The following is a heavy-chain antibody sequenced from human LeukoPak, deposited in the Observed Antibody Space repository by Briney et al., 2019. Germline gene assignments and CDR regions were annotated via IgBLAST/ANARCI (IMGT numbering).Heavy chain of an antibody. Sequence: GGSLRLSCAASGFTVSSSYMSWVRRAPGKGLEWVSVFYSDGRTYYADSVKGRFTISRDDSKNTLYLQMNSLRAEDTAVYYCMRGTYDASAGEFWGQGTLVTVSS. CDR1: GFTVSSSY. D-gene: IGHD3-10*01. CDR2: FYSDGRT. V-gene: IGHV3-66*01. CDR3: MRGTYDASAGEF. J-gene: IGHJ4*02.